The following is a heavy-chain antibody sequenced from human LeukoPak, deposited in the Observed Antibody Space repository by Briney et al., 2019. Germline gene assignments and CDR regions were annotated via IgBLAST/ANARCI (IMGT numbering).Heavy chain of an antibody. CDR1: GLTFSNYA. V-gene: IGHV3-23*01. Sequence: GGSLRLSCAASGLTFSNYAMSWVRQAPGKGLEWVSAISGSGGSTYYADSVKGRFTISRDNSKNTLYLQMNSLRAEDTAVYYCAKKFTGTTVISGDYFDYWGQGTLVTVSS. CDR3: AKKFTGTTVISGDYFDY. CDR2: ISGSGGST. J-gene: IGHJ4*02. D-gene: IGHD4-17*01.